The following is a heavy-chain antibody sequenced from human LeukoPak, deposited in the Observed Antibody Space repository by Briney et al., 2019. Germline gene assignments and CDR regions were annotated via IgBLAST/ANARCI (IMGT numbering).Heavy chain of an antibody. V-gene: IGHV3-48*01. J-gene: IGHJ4*02. D-gene: IGHD3-10*01. Sequence: GGSLRLSCAASGFTFSSYSMNWVRQAPGKGLEWVSYISSSSSTIYYADSVKGRFTISRDNAKNTLYLQMNSLRAEDTAVYYCAKGFGPYYDSGSYGLPFDYWGQGTLVTVSS. CDR2: ISSSSSTI. CDR3: AKGFGPYYDSGSYGLPFDY. CDR1: GFTFSSYS.